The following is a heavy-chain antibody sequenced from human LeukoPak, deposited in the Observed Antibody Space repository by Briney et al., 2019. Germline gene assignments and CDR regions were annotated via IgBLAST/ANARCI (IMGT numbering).Heavy chain of an antibody. CDR3: ARRGYYYYGLDV. Sequence: GGSLRLSCAASGFSFTSYEVNWVRQAPGEGLEWVSYISTGGITIYYADSVKGRFTISRDNAKSSLYLQMNSLRAEDTAVYYCARRGYYYYGLDVWGQGTTVTVSS. CDR1: GFSFTSYE. CDR2: ISTGGITI. D-gene: IGHD3-10*01. V-gene: IGHV3-48*03. J-gene: IGHJ6*02.